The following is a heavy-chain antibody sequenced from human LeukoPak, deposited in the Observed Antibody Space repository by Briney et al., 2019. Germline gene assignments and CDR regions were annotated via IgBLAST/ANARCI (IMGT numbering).Heavy chain of an antibody. Sequence: PGGSLRLSCAASGFTFSHYAMTWVRQGPGQGLEWVSGISGSGGSIRYADSVKGRFIISRDNSKNTLYLQMNSLRAEDTAVYYCAKGGDGYNYYFDYWGQETLVTVSS. CDR1: GFTFSHYA. CDR2: ISGSGGSI. J-gene: IGHJ4*02. V-gene: IGHV3-23*01. CDR3: AKGGDGYNYYFDY. D-gene: IGHD5-24*01.